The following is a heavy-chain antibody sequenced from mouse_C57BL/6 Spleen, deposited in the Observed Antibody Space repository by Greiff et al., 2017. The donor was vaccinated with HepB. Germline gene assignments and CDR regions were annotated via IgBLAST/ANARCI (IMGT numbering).Heavy chain of an antibody. CDR3: ARGAGDVDF. Sequence: ESGPGLVKPSQSLSLTCSVTGYSITSGYYWNWIRQFPGNKLEWMGYISYDGSNNYNPSLKNRISITRDTSKNQFFLKLNSVTTEDTATYYCARGAGDVDFWGQGTTLTVSS. D-gene: IGHD3-3*01. J-gene: IGHJ2*01. V-gene: IGHV3-6*01. CDR1: GYSITSGYY. CDR2: ISYDGSN.